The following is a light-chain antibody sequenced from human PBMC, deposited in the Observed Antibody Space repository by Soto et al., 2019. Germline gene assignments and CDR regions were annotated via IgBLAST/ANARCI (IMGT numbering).Light chain of an antibody. V-gene: IGLV1-36*01. CDR2: YDN. CDR3: ASWDDSLNAYV. J-gene: IGLJ1*01. CDR1: SSNIGNNA. Sequence: QSVLTQPPSVSEAPRQRVTISCSGSSSNIGNNAVSWYQQLPGQAPKIVIYYDNLLTSGVSDRFSGSKSGISASLAISDLQSDDEADYYCASWDDSLNAYVFGPGTKVTV.